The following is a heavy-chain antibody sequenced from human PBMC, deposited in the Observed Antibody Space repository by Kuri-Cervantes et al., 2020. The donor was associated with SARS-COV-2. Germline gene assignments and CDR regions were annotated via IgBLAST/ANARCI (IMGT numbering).Heavy chain of an antibody. D-gene: IGHD3-3*01. Sequence: SVKVSCKASGYTFTSYGISWVRQAPGQGLEWMGWISAYNGNTNYAQKLQGRVTMTTDTSTSTAYMELRSLRSEDTAVYYCARADFYYDFWSDYYIGDWEGTGNNWFDPWGQGTLVTVAS. CDR1: GYTFTSYG. CDR3: ARADFYYDFWSDYYIGDWEGTGNNWFDP. CDR2: ISAYNGNT. J-gene: IGHJ5*02. V-gene: IGHV1-18*01.